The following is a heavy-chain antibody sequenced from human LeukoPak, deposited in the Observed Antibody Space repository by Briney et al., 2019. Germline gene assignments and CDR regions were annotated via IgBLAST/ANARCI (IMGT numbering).Heavy chain of an antibody. V-gene: IGHV4-34*01. CDR2: INHSGST. J-gene: IGHJ4*02. Sequence: PSETLSLTCAVYGGSFSGYYWSWIRQPPGKGLEWIGEINHSGSTNYNPCLKSRVTISVDTSKNQFSLKLSSVTAADTAVYYCAREGGFGGVTVWGQGTLVTVSS. D-gene: IGHD3-16*02. CDR3: AREGGFGGVTV. CDR1: GGSFSGYY.